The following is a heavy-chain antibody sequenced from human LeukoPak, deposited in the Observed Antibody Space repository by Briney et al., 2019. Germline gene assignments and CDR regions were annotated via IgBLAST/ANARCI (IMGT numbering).Heavy chain of an antibody. CDR2: IYHSGST. CDR1: GYSTSSGYY. J-gene: IGHJ4*02. CDR3: AAGSSGPQPDLLDY. Sequence: SETLSLTCTVSGYSTSSGYYWGWIRQPPGKGLEWIGSIYHSGSTYYNPSLKSRVTISVDTSKNQFSLKLSSVTAADTAVYYCAAGSSGPQPDLLDYWGQGTLVTVSS. D-gene: IGHD3-22*01. V-gene: IGHV4-38-2*02.